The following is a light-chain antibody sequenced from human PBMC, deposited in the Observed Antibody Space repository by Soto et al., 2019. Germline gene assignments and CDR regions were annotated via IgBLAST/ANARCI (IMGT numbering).Light chain of an antibody. J-gene: IGKJ5*01. CDR2: AAS. V-gene: IGKV1-9*01. CDR3: QQLHDYPIT. CDR1: QGIDSS. Sequence: DIQMTLSPSTLSGYVGDRVTITCRASQGIDSSFAWYQEKPGKAPKLLIYAASSLQSGVPSRFSGSGSGTDFTLTISSLQPEDFATYYCQQLHDYPITFGQGTRLEVK.